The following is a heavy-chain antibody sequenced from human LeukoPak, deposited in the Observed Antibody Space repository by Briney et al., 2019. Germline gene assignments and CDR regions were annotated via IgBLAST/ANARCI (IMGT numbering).Heavy chain of an antibody. V-gene: IGHV1-2*02. CDR3: ARGGFGSGSYYWFDP. J-gene: IGHJ5*02. Sequence: GASVKVSCKASGYTFTGYYMHWVRQAPGQGLEWMGWINPNSGGTNYAQKFQGRVTMTRDTSISTAYMELSRLRSDDTAVCYCARGGFGSGSYYWFDPWGQGTLVTVSS. CDR1: GYTFTGYY. CDR2: INPNSGGT. D-gene: IGHD3-10*01.